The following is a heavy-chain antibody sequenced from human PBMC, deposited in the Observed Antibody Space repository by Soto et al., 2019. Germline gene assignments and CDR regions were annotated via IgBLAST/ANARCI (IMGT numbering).Heavy chain of an antibody. Sequence: SETLSLTCTVSGGSVSSGSYYWSWIRQPPGKGLEWIGYIYYRGSTNYNPSLKSRVTISVDTSKNQFSLKLSTVTAADTAVYYCASYLSDEWGGEPQYYFDYWGQGTLVTVSS. D-gene: IGHD1-26*01. CDR1: GGSVSSGSYY. J-gene: IGHJ4*02. CDR3: ASYLSDEWGGEPQYYFDY. CDR2: IYYRGST. V-gene: IGHV4-61*01.